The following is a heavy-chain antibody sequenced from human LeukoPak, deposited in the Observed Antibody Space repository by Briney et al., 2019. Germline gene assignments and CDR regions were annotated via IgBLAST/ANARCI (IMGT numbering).Heavy chain of an antibody. CDR3: ARGSHNWNDFDY. J-gene: IGHJ4*02. CDR2: ISSNGGST. D-gene: IGHD1-1*01. V-gene: IGHV3-64*01. Sequence: GGSLRPSCAASGFTFSSYAMHWVRQAPGKGLEYVSAISSNGGSTYYANSVKGRFTISRDNSKNTLYLQMGSLRAEDMAVYYCARGSHNWNDFDYWGQGTLVTVSS. CDR1: GFTFSSYA.